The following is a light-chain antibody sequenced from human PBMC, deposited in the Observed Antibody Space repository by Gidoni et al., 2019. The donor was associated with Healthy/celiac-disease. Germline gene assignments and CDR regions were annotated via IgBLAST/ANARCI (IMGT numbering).Light chain of an antibody. CDR2: DVS. CDR1: SSDVGGYHY. V-gene: IGLV2-11*01. J-gene: IGLJ1*01. Sequence: QSALTQPRPVSGSPGQSVPISCTGTSSDVGGYHYVSWYQQHPGKAPKLMIYDVSKRPSGVPDRFAGSKSGNTASLTISGLQAEDEADYYCCSYAGSYVFGTGTKVTVL. CDR3: CSYAGSYV.